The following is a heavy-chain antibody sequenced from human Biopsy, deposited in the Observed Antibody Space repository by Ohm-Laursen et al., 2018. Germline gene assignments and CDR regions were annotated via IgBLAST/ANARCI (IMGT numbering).Heavy chain of an antibody. D-gene: IGHD1-26*01. J-gene: IGHJ4*02. V-gene: IGHV1-69*13. CDR1: GGTFTNYA. CDR2: IIPIFGTA. CDR3: ARDALGGGSYRFYY. Sequence: SVKVSCKASGGTFTNYAISWVRQAPGQGLEWMGGIIPIFGTANYAQKFQGRVTITADESTSTAYMMLSSLRSDDTAVYYCARDALGGGSYRFYYWGQGSLVTVSS.